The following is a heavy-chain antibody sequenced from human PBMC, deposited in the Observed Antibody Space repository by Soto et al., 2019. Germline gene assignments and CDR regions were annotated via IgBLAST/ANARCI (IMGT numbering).Heavy chain of an antibody. CDR3: ARIPVDTYMINWFDP. V-gene: IGHV4-61*08. D-gene: IGHD5-18*01. CDR2: IYYSGST. CDR1: GGSVSSGDYY. Sequence: ASETLSLTCTVSGGSVSSGDYYWSWMRQPPGKGLEWIGYIYYSGSTNYNPSLKSRVSISLDTSKNQFSLRLTSVTAADTAVYYCARIPVDTYMINWFDPWGQGTLVTVSS. J-gene: IGHJ5*02.